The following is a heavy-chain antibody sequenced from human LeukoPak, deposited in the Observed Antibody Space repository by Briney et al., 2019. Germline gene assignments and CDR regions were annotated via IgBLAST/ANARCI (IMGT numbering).Heavy chain of an antibody. CDR1: GYTFTGYY. J-gene: IGHJ5*02. CDR2: INPNSGGT. V-gene: IGHV1-2*02. D-gene: IGHD6-13*01. CDR3: ARGFSEQQLVLSWFDP. Sequence: ASVKVSCKASGYTFTGYYMHWVRQAPGQGLEWMGWINPNSGGTNYAQKFQGRVTMTRDTSISTAYMELSRLRSDDTAVYYCARGFSEQQLVLSWFDPWGQGTLVTVSS.